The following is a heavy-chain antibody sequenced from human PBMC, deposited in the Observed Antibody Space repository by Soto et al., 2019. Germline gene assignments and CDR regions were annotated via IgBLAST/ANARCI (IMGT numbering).Heavy chain of an antibody. J-gene: IGHJ6*02. V-gene: IGHV3-13*05. CDR3: ARTDRDFYGLDV. Sequence: EVQLVESGGGLVQPGGSLRLSCEASGFTFRNYDMHWVRQGTGKGLEWVSGISAAGDPDYADSVEGRFTISSENAQNSFFLRMTSLRVGDTAVYYCARTDRDFYGLDVWGQGTTVIVSS. CDR2: ISAAGDP. CDR1: GFTFRNYD.